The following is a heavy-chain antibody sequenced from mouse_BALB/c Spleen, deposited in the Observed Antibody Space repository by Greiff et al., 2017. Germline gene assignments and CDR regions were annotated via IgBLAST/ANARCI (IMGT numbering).Heavy chain of an antibody. CDR2: IYPGSGST. CDR3: TRQYGNYFDY. CDR1: GYTFTSYW. V-gene: IGHV1S22*01. Sequence: LKQPGSELVRPGASVKLSCKASGYTFTSYWMHWVKQRHGQGLEWIGNIYPGSGSTNYDEKFKSKGTLTVDTSSSTAYMHLSSLTSEDSAVYYCTRQYGNYFDYWGQGTTLTVSS. D-gene: IGHD2-10*02. J-gene: IGHJ2*01.